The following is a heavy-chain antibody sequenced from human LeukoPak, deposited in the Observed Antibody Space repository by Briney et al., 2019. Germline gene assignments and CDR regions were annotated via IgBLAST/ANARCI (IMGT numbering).Heavy chain of an antibody. J-gene: IGHJ4*02. CDR3: AKLGCTGTRYYSNC. CDR2: ISGSGDST. V-gene: IGHV3-23*01. CDR1: GFPFSDYA. Sequence: GGSLRLSCAASGFPFSDYAMTWVRQAPGKGLQWVSVISGSGDSTNYADSVKGRFTISRDNSKNALYLQMNSLRAEDTAIYYCAKLGCTGTRYYSNCWGQGTLVTVSS. D-gene: IGHD2-2*02.